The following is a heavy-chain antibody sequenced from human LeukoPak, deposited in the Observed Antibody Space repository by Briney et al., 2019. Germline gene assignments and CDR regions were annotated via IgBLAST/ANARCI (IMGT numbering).Heavy chain of an antibody. J-gene: IGHJ4*02. D-gene: IGHD6-19*01. CDR3: AGGELAGTGY. CDR2: IRYNGGS. CDR1: AGSITNYF. V-gene: IGHV4-59*03. Sequence: PSETLSLTCTVSAGSITNYFWTWVQQSPGKGLEWIGYIRYNGGSDSNPSLKSRVTISLDTWNNQFSLRLTSVTAEDTAVYYCAGGELAGTGYWGQGTLVTVSS.